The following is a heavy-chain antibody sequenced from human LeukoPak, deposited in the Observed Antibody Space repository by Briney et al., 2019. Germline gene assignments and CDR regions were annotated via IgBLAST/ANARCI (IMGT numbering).Heavy chain of an antibody. D-gene: IGHD3-10*01. Sequence: GGSLRLSCEAYGFTFSSYWVSWVRQAPGKGLEWVANIKQDGSEKYYVDSVKGRFTNSRDTAKNSLFLQMNSLRAEDTAVYYCARELRAVRGVITFDAYDIWGQGTMVTVSS. CDR3: ARELRAVRGVITFDAYDI. CDR2: IKQDGSEK. V-gene: IGHV3-7*01. J-gene: IGHJ3*02. CDR1: GFTFSSYW.